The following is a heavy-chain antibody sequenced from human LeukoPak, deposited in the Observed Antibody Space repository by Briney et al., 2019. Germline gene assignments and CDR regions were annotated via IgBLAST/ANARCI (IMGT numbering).Heavy chain of an antibody. CDR3: ASSTLPAEYYYDSSGYRIFDY. Sequence: SVKVSCKASGGTFSSYAISWVRQAPGQGLKWMGGIIPIFGTANYAQKFQGRVTITADESTSTAYMELSSLRSEDTAVYYCASSTLPAEYYYDSSGYRIFDYWGQGTLVTVSS. J-gene: IGHJ4*02. V-gene: IGHV1-69*13. D-gene: IGHD3-22*01. CDR1: GGTFSSYA. CDR2: IIPIFGTA.